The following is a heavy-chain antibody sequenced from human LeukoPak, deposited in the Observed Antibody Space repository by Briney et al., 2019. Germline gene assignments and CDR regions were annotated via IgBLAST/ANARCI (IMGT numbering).Heavy chain of an antibody. J-gene: IGHJ2*01. CDR2: IYYSGST. D-gene: IGHD2-2*01. V-gene: IGHV4-59*01. CDR3: ARVVPAAKVIDL. Sequence: SETLSLTCTVSGGSISSYYWSWIRQPPGKGLEWIGYIYYSGSTNYDPSLKSRVTISVDTSKNQFSLELSSVTAADTAVYYCARVVPAAKVIDLWGRGTLVTVSS. CDR1: GGSISSYY.